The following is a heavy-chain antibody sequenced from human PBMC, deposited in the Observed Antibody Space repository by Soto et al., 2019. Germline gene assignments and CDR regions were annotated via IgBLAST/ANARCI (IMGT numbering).Heavy chain of an antibody. Sequence: ASVKVSCKASGYTFTGYYMHWVRQAPGQGLEWMGRINPNSGGTNYAQKFQGWVTMTRDTSISTAYMELSRLRSDDTAVYYCAISVATQYYFDYWGQGTLVTVSS. CDR1: GYTFTGYY. V-gene: IGHV1-2*04. J-gene: IGHJ4*02. D-gene: IGHD5-12*01. CDR2: INPNSGGT. CDR3: AISVATQYYFDY.